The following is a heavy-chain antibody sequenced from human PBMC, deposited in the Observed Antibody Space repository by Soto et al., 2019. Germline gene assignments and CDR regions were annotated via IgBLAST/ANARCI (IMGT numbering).Heavy chain of an antibody. J-gene: IGHJ6*02. CDR3: ARDEEVNYSYEGGSDYYYRMDV. V-gene: IGHV4-31*03. CDR1: GASISSGGYY. D-gene: IGHD4-4*01. Sequence: TLSLTCTVSGASISSGGYYWSWIRQHPGKGLEWIGHIYYTGSIYYKPSLKSRVTISVHTSKNQFSLKLRSVTAADTAVYYCARDEEVNYSYEGGSDYYYRMDVWGQGTTVTVSS. CDR2: IYYTGSI.